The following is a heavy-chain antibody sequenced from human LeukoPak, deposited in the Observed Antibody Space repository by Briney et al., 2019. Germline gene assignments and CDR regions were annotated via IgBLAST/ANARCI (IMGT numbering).Heavy chain of an antibody. V-gene: IGHV1-46*01. J-gene: IGHJ3*02. D-gene: IGHD3-10*01. CDR2: INPSGGST. Sequence: ASVKVSCKASGYTFTSYYMHWVRQAPGQGLEWMGIINPSGGSTSYAQKFQGRVTMTRDTSTSTVYMELSSLRSEDTAVYYCARDRGSGSFLYDAFDIWGQGTMVTVSS. CDR3: ARDRGSGSFLYDAFDI. CDR1: GYTFTSYY.